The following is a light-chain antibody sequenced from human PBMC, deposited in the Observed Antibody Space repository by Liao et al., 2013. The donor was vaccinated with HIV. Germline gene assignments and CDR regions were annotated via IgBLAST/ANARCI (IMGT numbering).Light chain of an antibody. CDR1: NIGDKA. J-gene: IGLJ3*02. CDR2: KDS. V-gene: IGLV3-25*03. CDR3: QSADSSGTCPV. Sequence: SYVLTQPPSVSVAPGKTARITCGGDNIGDKAVHWYQQKPGQAPVLLIYKDSERPSGIPERFSGSSSGTTVTLTISGVQAEDEADYYCQSADSSGTCPVFGGGTKLTVL.